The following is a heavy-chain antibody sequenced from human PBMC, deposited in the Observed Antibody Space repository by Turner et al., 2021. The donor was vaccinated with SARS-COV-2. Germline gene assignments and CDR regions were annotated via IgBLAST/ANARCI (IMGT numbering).Heavy chain of an antibody. CDR3: ARRDDAFDI. V-gene: IGHV3-30*04. J-gene: IGHJ3*02. Sequence: QLELVEPGGGGVQPGRSLRLSGAASEFIFSDFSMHWVRQAPGKGLEWVSAISPAGKKAYYADSVNGRFTISRDNSKNTVYLQMNSLRAEDTAVYYCARRDDAFDIWCQGTMLTVSS. CDR1: EFIFSDFS. CDR2: ISPAGKKA.